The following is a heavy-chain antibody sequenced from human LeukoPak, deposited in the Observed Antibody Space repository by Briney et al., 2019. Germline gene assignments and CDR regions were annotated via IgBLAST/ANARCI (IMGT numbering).Heavy chain of an antibody. CDR2: IYYSGST. V-gene: IGHV4-59*01. J-gene: IGHJ6*02. D-gene: IGHD4-17*01. CDR1: GGSISSYY. CDR3: ARDPLGLRGSYGMDV. Sequence: SETLSLTRTVSGGSISSYYWSWIRQPPGKGLEWIGYIYYSGSTNYNPSHKSRVTISVDTSKNQFSLKLSSVTAADTAVYYCARDPLGLRGSYGMDVWGQGTTVTVSS.